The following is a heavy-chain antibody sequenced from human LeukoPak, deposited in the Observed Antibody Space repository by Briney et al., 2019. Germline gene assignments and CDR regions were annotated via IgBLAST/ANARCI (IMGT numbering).Heavy chain of an antibody. J-gene: IGHJ6*03. CDR1: GFAFNSYS. CDR2: ITSRSSHI. D-gene: IGHD1-1*01. V-gene: IGHV3-21*01. Sequence: GGSLRLSCAASGFAFNSYSIKWVRQAPGKGLEWVSSITSRSSHIYYADSVKGRFTISRDNAKNSLDLQMSSLRAEDTAVYYCARVAQGASTENYYYCYMDVWGKGTTVTVSS. CDR3: ARVAQGASTENYYYCYMDV.